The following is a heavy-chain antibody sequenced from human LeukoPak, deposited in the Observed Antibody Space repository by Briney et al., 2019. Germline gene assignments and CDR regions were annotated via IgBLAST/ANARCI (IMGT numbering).Heavy chain of an antibody. CDR3: ARGQWFRAF. V-gene: IGHV4-38-2*02. CDR1: GYSISSGYY. D-gene: IGHD3-10*01. J-gene: IGHJ4*02. Sequence: SETLSLTCTVSGYSISSGYYWGWIRQPPGKGLERIGEIHYSGSVTYNPSLETRVTISVDTSKNQFSLRINSVTAADTAVYYCARGQWFRAFWSRGTPVTVSS. CDR2: IHYSGSV.